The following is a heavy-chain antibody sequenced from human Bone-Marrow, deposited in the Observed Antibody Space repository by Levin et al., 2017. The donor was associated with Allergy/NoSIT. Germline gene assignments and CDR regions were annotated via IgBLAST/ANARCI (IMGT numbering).Heavy chain of an antibody. Sequence: PGGSLRLSCTVSGFTFSIYSINWVRQAPGKGLEWVSSISSSGSDMYYVDSVRGRFTISRDRAKNSLTLQMNSLRAEDTAVYYCARGIIGDVRVAHTEAFDIWGQGTMVSVSS. CDR3: ARGIIGDVRVAHTEAFDI. CDR2: ISSSGSDM. J-gene: IGHJ3*02. V-gene: IGHV3-21*01. CDR1: GFTFSIYS. D-gene: IGHD2-8*02.